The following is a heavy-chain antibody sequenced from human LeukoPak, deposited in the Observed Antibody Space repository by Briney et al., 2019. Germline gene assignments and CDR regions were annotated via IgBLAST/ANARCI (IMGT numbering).Heavy chain of an antibody. J-gene: IGHJ2*01. CDR1: GFTFSTYD. Sequence: GGSLRLSCAASGFTFSTYDMHWVRQATGKGLEWVSAIGTAGEIYYPGSVKGRFTISRENAKNSLYLQMNSLRAGDTAVYYCARAAYSSTWYSRYFDLWGRGTLVTVSS. D-gene: IGHD6-13*01. V-gene: IGHV3-13*01. CDR3: ARAAYSSTWYSRYFDL. CDR2: IGTAGEI.